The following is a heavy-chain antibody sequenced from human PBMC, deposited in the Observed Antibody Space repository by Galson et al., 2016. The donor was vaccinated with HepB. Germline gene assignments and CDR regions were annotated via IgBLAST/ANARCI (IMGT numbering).Heavy chain of an antibody. CDR2: ISYDGRNQ. Sequence: SLRLSCAVSGFTFISYGMHWVRQAPGKGLEWVAVISYDGRNQHYADSVKGRFTISRDNAKNTVFLQLNSLRTEDTAVYYCARGAREFEHWGQGTLVTVSS. CDR3: ARGAREFEH. V-gene: IGHV3-30*03. J-gene: IGHJ5*02. CDR1: GFTFISYG.